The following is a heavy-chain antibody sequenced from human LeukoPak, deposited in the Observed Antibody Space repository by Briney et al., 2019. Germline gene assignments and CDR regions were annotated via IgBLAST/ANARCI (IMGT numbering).Heavy chain of an antibody. D-gene: IGHD6-19*01. Sequence: GGSLRLSRAASGFTFSSYSMNWVRQAPGKGLEWVSSISSSSSYIYYADSVKGRFTISRDNAKNSLYLQMNSLRAEDTAVYYCARDPGIAVAGTFDYWGQGTLVTVSS. J-gene: IGHJ4*02. CDR1: GFTFSSYS. CDR3: ARDPGIAVAGTFDY. CDR2: ISSSSSYI. V-gene: IGHV3-21*01.